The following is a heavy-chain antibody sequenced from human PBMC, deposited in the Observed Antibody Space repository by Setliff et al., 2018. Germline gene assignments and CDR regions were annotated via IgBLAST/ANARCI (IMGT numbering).Heavy chain of an antibody. D-gene: IGHD5-12*01. Sequence: SVKVSCKSSGGTFTSYALSWVRQAPGQGLEWMGGIIPILGIADYAQKFQGRVTITADKSTSTAYMELSSLRSEDTAVYYCARQLSRRWLHTKRPGRYFDYWGQGTLVTVSS. CDR3: ARQLSRRWLHTKRPGRYFDY. J-gene: IGHJ4*02. CDR1: GGTFTSYA. V-gene: IGHV1-69*10. CDR2: IIPILGIA.